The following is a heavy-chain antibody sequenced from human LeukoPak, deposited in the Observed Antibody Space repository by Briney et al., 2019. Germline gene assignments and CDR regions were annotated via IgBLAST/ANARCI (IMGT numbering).Heavy chain of an antibody. CDR3: ARNRYSDSSRYLNY. CDR1: GFTFSSYA. J-gene: IGHJ4*02. V-gene: IGHV3-23*01. Sequence: GGSLRLSCAASGFTFSSYAMSWVRQAPGKGLEWVSAISGSGGSTYYADSVKGRFTISRDNSKNTLYLQMNSLRAEDTAVYYCARNRYSDSSRYLNYWGQGTLVTVSS. CDR2: ISGSGGST. D-gene: IGHD3-22*01.